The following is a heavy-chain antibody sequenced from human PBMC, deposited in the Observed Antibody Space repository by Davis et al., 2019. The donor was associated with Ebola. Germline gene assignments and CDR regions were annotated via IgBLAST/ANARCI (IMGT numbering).Heavy chain of an antibody. Sequence: GESLKISCQGSGYRFTSHWISWVRQRPGKGLEWMGMIDPSDSYTTYGPSFQGLVTISTDKSINTAYLEWSSLQASDTAMYFCARLTSYSDVWSAGPRTYFYGLDVWGQGTTVTVSS. CDR3: ARLTSYSDVWSAGPRTYFYGLDV. D-gene: IGHD3-3*01. V-gene: IGHV5-10-1*01. J-gene: IGHJ6*02. CDR2: IDPSDSYT. CDR1: GYRFTSHW.